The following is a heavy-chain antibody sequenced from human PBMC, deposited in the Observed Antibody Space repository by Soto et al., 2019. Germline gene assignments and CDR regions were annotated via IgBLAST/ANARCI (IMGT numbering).Heavy chain of an antibody. V-gene: IGHV6-1*01. Sequence: SQTLSLTCAISGDSVSSNSAAWNWIRQSPSGGLEWLGRTYYRSKSYNDSAVSVKSRITINPDTSQNQFSLQLNSVTPEDTAVYYCALGATPYYYGMDVWGQGTTVTVSS. J-gene: IGHJ6*02. CDR1: GDSVSSNSAA. CDR3: ALGATPYYYGMDV. D-gene: IGHD1-26*01. CDR2: TYYRSKSYN.